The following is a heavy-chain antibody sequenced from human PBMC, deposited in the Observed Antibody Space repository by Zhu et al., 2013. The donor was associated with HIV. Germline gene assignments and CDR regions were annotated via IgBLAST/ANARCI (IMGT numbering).Heavy chain of an antibody. J-gene: IGHJ4*02. Sequence: EVQLVESGGGLVQPGGSLRLSCVASGFTFRSYEMNWVRQAPGKGLEWVSYITSSGSAITYADSVKGRFTISRDNAKNSLYLQMNSLRAEDTAVYYCARDLKTRLVGATPSLSDYWGQGTLVTVSS. CDR3: ARDLKTRLVGATPSLSDY. CDR1: GFTFRSYE. D-gene: IGHD1-26*01. CDR2: ITSSGSAI. V-gene: IGHV3-48*03.